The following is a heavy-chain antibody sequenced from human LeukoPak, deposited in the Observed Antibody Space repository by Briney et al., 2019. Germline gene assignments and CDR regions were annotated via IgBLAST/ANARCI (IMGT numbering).Heavy chain of an antibody. V-gene: IGHV1-2*02. J-gene: IGHJ4*02. Sequence: ASVKVSCKASGYTFTGYYMHWVRQAPGQGLEWMGWINPNSGGTNYAQKFQGRVTMTRDTSISTAYMELSRLRSDDTAVYYCARETDDLRFLEWLKYFDYWGQGTLVTVSS. CDR2: INPNSGGT. CDR3: ARETDDLRFLEWLKYFDY. CDR1: GYTFTGYY. D-gene: IGHD3-3*01.